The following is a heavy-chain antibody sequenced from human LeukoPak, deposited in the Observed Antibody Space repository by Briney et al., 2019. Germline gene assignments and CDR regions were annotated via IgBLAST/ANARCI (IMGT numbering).Heavy chain of an antibody. CDR1: GFSFRNTW. Sequence: GGSLRLSCTPSGFSFRNTWMSWVRQAPGKGLEWVANIKQDEREIYYGDSVKGRFTISRDNAKRSLYLQMNNLRVEDTAVYYCARLNWDDGEVSGFDQWGQGILVTVSS. CDR3: ARLNWDDGEVSGFDQ. D-gene: IGHD1-26*01. V-gene: IGHV3-7*01. J-gene: IGHJ5*02. CDR2: IKQDEREI.